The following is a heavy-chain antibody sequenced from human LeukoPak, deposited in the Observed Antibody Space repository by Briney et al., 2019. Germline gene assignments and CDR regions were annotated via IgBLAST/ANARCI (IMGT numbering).Heavy chain of an antibody. D-gene: IGHD2-2*03. CDR3: ARGVWIGYYMDV. J-gene: IGHJ6*03. CDR1: GFTFSSYW. V-gene: IGHV3-74*01. Sequence: PGGSLRLSCAASGFTFSSYWMHWVRQAPGKGLVWVSRINSDGSSTSYADSVKGRFTISRDNAKNTLYLQMNSLRAEDTAVYYWARGVWIGYYMDVWGKGTTVTVSS. CDR2: INSDGSST.